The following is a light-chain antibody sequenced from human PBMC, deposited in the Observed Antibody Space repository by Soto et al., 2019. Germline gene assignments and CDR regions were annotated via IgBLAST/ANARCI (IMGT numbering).Light chain of an antibody. J-gene: IGLJ2*01. CDR2: SNN. CDR1: SSNIGSNT. CDR3: AAWDGSLNGVP. V-gene: IGLV1-44*01. Sequence: QSVLTQPPSASGTPGQRVTISCSGSSSNIGSNTVNWYQQLPGTAPKLLIYSNNQRPSGVPDRVSGSKSGTSASLAISGLKSEDEADYYCAAWDGSLNGVPFGGGTKLTVL.